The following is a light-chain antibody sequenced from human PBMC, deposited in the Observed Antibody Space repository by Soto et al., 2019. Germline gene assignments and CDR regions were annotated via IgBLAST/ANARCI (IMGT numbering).Light chain of an antibody. V-gene: IGLV2-14*01. Sequence: QSALTQPASVSGSPGQSITISCTGTSSDVGGYNYVSWYQHHPGKAPKLMIYDVTNRPSGVSNRFSGSKSGNTASLTISGLQAEDEADYYCSSYTSSSTLLLFDGGTKVTVL. J-gene: IGLJ2*01. CDR1: SSDVGGYNY. CDR3: SSYTSSSTLLL. CDR2: DVT.